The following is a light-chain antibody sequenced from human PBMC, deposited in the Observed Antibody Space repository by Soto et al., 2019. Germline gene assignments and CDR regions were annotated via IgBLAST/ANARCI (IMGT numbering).Light chain of an antibody. J-gene: IGKJ4*01. CDR1: QTVTNTY. Sequence: EIVLTQSPGTLSLSPGERATLSCGASQTVTNTYLAWYQQKSGQAPNFLIYGASNRATGIPDRFSGSGSGTDFTLTISRLEPEDFAVYYCQQYGTLPPTFGGGTKVEI. V-gene: IGKV3-20*01. CDR2: GAS. CDR3: QQYGTLPPT.